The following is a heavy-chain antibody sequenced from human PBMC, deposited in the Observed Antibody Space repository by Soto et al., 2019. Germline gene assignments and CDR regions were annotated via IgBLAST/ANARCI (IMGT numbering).Heavy chain of an antibody. CDR1: GGSISSGGYY. Sequence: QVQLQESGPGLVKPSQTLSLTCTVSGGSISSGGYYWSWIRQHPGKGLEWMGYIYYSGSTYYNPSLKSRVTISVDTSKNQFPLKLSSVTAADTAVYYCARAGYCSGGSCYSLYYFDYWGQGTLVTVSS. CDR3: ARAGYCSGGSCYSLYYFDY. V-gene: IGHV4-31*03. CDR2: IYYSGST. D-gene: IGHD2-15*01. J-gene: IGHJ4*02.